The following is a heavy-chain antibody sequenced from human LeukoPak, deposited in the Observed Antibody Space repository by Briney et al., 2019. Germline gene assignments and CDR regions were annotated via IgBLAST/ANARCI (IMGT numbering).Heavy chain of an antibody. V-gene: IGHV3-30*04. CDR3: ATSPPAAALTIDY. CDR2: ISYDGSNK. J-gene: IGHJ4*02. Sequence: PGRSLRLSCAASGFTFSSYAMHWVRQAPGKGLEWVAVISYDGSNKYYADSVKGRFTISRDNSKNTLYLQMNSLRAEDTAVYYCATSPPAAALTIDYWGQGTLVTVSS. CDR1: GFTFSSYA. D-gene: IGHD2-2*01.